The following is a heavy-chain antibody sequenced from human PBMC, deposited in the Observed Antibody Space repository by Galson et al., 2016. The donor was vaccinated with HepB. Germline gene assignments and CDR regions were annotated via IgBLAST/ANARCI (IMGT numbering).Heavy chain of an antibody. D-gene: IGHD1-26*01. CDR3: ARDVVGAAFDS. CDR2: IGRSGGPI. V-gene: IGHV3-48*03. CDR1: GLTFSSYE. J-gene: IGHJ4*02. Sequence: SLRLSCAASGLTFSSYEMSWVRQGPGKGLEWVSYIGRSGGPIYYADSVQGRFTISRDNAKNSLYLQMNSLRAEDTAVYYCARDVVGAAFDSWGQETLVTVSS.